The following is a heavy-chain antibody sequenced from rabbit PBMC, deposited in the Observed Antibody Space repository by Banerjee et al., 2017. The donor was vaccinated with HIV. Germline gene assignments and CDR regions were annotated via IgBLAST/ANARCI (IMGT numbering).Heavy chain of an antibody. J-gene: IGHJ4*01. V-gene: IGHV1S45*01. CDR3: ARDLAGVIGWNFDL. D-gene: IGHD4-1*01. Sequence: QEQLEESGGGLVKPEGSLTLTCKASGFTLSSYWMWWVRQAPGKGLEWIGCIYTGSGSTWYASWARGRFTISKTSWTTVTLQMTSLTAADTATYFCARDLAGVIGWNFDLWGPGTLVTVS. CDR1: GFTLSSYW. CDR2: IYTGSGST.